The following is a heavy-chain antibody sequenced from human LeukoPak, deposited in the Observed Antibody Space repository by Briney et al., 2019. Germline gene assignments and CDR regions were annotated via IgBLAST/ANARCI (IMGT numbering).Heavy chain of an antibody. V-gene: IGHV3-20*04. CDR1: GFTFDDYG. J-gene: IGHJ4*02. CDR2: INWNGGST. D-gene: IGHD1-26*01. CDR3: AKGLMGATPYYFDY. Sequence: GSLRLSCAASGFTFDDYGMSWVRQAPGKGLEGVSGINWNGGSTAYADSVKGRFTISRDNAKNSLYLQMNSLRADDTAVYYCAKGLMGATPYYFDYWGQGTLVTVSS.